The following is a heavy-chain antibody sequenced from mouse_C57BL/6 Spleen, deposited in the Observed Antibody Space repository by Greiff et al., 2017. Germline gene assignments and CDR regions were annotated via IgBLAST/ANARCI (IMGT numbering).Heavy chain of an antibody. CDR1: GYTFTSYW. CDR2: IYPGSGST. Sequence: QVQLKQPGAELVKPGASVKMSCKASGYTFTSYWITWVKQRPGQGLEWIGNIYPGSGSTNYNEKFKSKATLTVDTTSSTAYMQLSSLTSEDSAVYYCARWALYAMDYWGQGTSVTVSA. J-gene: IGHJ4*01. V-gene: IGHV1-55*01. CDR3: ARWALYAMDY.